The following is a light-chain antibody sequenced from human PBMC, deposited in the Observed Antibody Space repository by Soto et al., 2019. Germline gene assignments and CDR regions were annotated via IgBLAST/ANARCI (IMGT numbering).Light chain of an antibody. CDR3: QQYNNWPPIT. CDR1: QSVSSK. Sequence: EIVMTQSPATLSVSPGERATLSCRSSQSVSSKLAWYQQKPGQAPRLLIYGASTRVTGIPARFSGSGSGTEFTLTISSLQSEDFAVYYCQQYNNWPPITFGQGTRLEIK. V-gene: IGKV3-15*01. J-gene: IGKJ5*01. CDR2: GAS.